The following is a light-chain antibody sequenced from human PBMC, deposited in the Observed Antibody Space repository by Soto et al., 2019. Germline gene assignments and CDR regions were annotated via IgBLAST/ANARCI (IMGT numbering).Light chain of an antibody. J-gene: IGLJ2*01. V-gene: IGLV1-47*01. CDR2: RNN. Sequence: QSVLTQPPSASGTPGQRVTISCSGSSYNIGSNYVYWYQQLPGTAPKLLIYRNNQRPSAVPDRFSGSTSGTSASLAISGLRSEDEADYYCAAWDDSLSGVVFGGGTKLTVL. CDR3: AAWDDSLSGVV. CDR1: SYNIGSNY.